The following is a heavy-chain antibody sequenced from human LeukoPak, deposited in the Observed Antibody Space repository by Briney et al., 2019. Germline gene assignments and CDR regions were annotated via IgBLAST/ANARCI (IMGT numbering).Heavy chain of an antibody. CDR1: GYMFTWYY. CDR2: INPNSGGT. Sequence: GASVTVSCKASGYMFTWYYMHWVRQAPGQGLEWMGWINPNSGGTNYAQKFQGRVTMTRDTSISTAYMDLNRLRSDDTAVYYCARVVAVTGTPVYYMDVWGKGTTVTVSS. J-gene: IGHJ6*03. D-gene: IGHD6-19*01. CDR3: ARVVAVTGTPVYYMDV. V-gene: IGHV1-2*02.